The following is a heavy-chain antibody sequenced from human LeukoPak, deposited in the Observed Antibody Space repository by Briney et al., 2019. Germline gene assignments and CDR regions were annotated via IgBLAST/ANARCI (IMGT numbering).Heavy chain of an antibody. CDR2: KSHDVKTT. D-gene: IGHD3-10*01. Sequence: GGSLRLSCVASGFSFSDSVIHWVRQAPGKGLEWVAVKSHDVKTTYYADSAKGRFTISRDNSRNTVFLQMNRLRPEGTAVYYCVKEAYYGWGSSPTFYFDYWGQGTRVTVSS. V-gene: IGHV3-30*04. J-gene: IGHJ4*02. CDR1: GFSFSDSV. CDR3: VKEAYYGWGSSPTFYFDY.